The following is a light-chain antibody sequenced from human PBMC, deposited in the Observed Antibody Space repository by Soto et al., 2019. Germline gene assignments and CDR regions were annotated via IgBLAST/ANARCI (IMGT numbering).Light chain of an antibody. V-gene: IGKV1-39*01. Sequence: DIQMTQSPSSLSASVGDRVTITCRASQSITTFLNWYQQKPGKAPKLLISAASSLQSGVLSRFSGGGSGTDFILTIISLQPEDFATYYCQQSYKTPWTFGQGTKVEIK. J-gene: IGKJ1*01. CDR1: QSITTF. CDR3: QQSYKTPWT. CDR2: AAS.